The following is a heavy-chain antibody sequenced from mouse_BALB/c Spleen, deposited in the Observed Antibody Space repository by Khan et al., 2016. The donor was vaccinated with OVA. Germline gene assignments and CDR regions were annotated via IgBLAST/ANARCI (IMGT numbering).Heavy chain of an antibody. Sequence: EVQLVESGGGLVQPKGSLKLSCAASGFTFNTYAMTWVRQAPGKGLEWVARIKNKSNNYATYYADSVKDRFTISRDDSQSMLYLQMNNVKTEDTAMYYCVRQGYGYSWFVYWGQGTLVTVSA. V-gene: IGHV10-1*02. J-gene: IGHJ3*01. CDR1: GFTFNTYA. D-gene: IGHD2-2*01. CDR3: VRQGYGYSWFVY. CDR2: IKNKSNNYAT.